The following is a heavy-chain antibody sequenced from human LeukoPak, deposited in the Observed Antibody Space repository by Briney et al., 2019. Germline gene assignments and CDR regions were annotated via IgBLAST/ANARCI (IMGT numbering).Heavy chain of an antibody. CDR1: GYTFIDYG. V-gene: IGHV3-30*18. Sequence: AGGSLRLSCAASGYTFIDYGMHWVRQAPGKGLEWVAAISYDGSKVFSGDFVKGRFTISRDDSRDTVYLQMNNLRVEDRAVYYCAKDDAGLPDYWGQGTLVTVSS. CDR3: AKDDAGLPDY. CDR2: ISYDGSKV. J-gene: IGHJ4*02. D-gene: IGHD2-15*01.